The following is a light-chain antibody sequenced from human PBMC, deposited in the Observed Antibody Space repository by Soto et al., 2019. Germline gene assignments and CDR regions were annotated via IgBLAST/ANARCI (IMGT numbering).Light chain of an antibody. J-gene: IGKJ1*01. CDR1: QSVNNNY. CDR2: GAS. V-gene: IGKV3-20*01. CDR3: QQYGSSGT. Sequence: VLTQSPGTLSLSPGERATLSCRASQSVNNNYLAWYQRQPGQAPRLLIYGASNRATGIPDRFSGSGSGTDFTLTISRLEPEDFAVYYCQQYGSSGTFGQGTKVDIK.